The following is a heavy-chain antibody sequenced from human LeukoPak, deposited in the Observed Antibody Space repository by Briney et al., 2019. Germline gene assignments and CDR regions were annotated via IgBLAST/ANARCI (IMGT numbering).Heavy chain of an antibody. CDR2: IWYDGSNK. V-gene: IGHV3-33*01. J-gene: IGHJ4*02. CDR1: GFTFSSYG. D-gene: IGHD2-15*01. Sequence: GSLRLSCAASGFTFSSYGMHWVRQAPGKGLEWVAVIWYDGSNKYYADSVKGRFTISRDNSKNTLYLQMNSLRAEDTAVYYCARDHLRYCSGGSCFPGLGYWGQGTLVTVSS. CDR3: ARDHLRYCSGGSCFPGLGY.